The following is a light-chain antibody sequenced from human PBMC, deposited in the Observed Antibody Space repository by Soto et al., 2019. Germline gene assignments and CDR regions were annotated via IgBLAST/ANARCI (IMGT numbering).Light chain of an antibody. CDR2: WAS. V-gene: IGKV4-1*01. Sequence: DIVMTQSPDSLAVSLGERATINCKSSQSVLETSKNKNYLAWYQKKPGQPPKMLIYWASTRVSGVPDRFSGSGSGTDFTLTISSLQAEDVAVYYCQRYFGLPWTFGQGTKVEVK. CDR3: QRYFGLPWT. J-gene: IGKJ1*01. CDR1: QSVLETSKNKNY.